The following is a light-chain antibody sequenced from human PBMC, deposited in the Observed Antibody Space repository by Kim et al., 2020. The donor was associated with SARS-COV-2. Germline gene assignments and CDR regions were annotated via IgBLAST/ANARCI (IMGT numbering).Light chain of an antibody. CDR2: GAS. CDR1: QSLSDNY. V-gene: IGKV3-20*01. CDR3: QQYGSSPRT. Sequence: EIVLTQSPGTLSLSPGDRATLSCRASQSLSDNYLAWYQQKLGQAPRLLIYGASSRATGIPDRFSGSGSGADFTLTINRLEPEDFAVYYCQQYGSSPRTFGQGTKVDIK. J-gene: IGKJ1*01.